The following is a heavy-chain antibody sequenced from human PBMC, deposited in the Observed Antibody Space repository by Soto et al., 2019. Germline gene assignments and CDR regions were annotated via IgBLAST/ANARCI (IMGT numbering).Heavy chain of an antibody. D-gene: IGHD5-18*01. Sequence: QVQLQESGPGLVKPSQTLSLTCTVSGASISSSNNYWSWIRQPPGEGLEWIGFISYSGTTSYSPSLKSRLAISLDTSKNQFSLSLSSVTAADTAVYYCARGRGYSYGLDPWGQGTLVTVSS. J-gene: IGHJ5*02. CDR2: ISYSGTT. CDR3: ARGRGYSYGLDP. CDR1: GASISSSNNY. V-gene: IGHV4-30-4*01.